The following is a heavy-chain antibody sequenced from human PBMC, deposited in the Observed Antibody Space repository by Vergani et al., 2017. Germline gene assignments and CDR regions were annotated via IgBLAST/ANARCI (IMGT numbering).Heavy chain of an antibody. CDR1: GFTFSSYA. J-gene: IGHJ6*02. Sequence: QVQLVESGGGVVQPGRSLRLSCAASGFTFSSYAMHWVRQAPGKGLEWVAVISYDGSNKYYADSVKGRFTISRDNSKNTLYLQMNSLRAEDTAVYYCAKDGKYYYDSSGYYFTPDVWGQGTTVTVSS. CDR3: AKDGKYYYDSSGYYFTPDV. V-gene: IGHV3-30-3*01. D-gene: IGHD3-22*01. CDR2: ISYDGSNK.